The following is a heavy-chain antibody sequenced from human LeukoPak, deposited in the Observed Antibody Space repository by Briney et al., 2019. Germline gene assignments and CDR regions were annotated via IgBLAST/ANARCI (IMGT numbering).Heavy chain of an antibody. CDR1: GFTFSSYG. CDR3: TRIGGGGAFDI. CDR2: ILSDGSKE. V-gene: IGHV3-33*01. Sequence: GGSLRLSCAASGFTFSSYGMHWVRQAPGKVLEWVAVILSDGSKEFYTDSVKGRFTISRDNSKNTLSLQMNSLKIEDTAVYYCTRIGGGGAFDIWGQGTMVTVSS. J-gene: IGHJ3*02. D-gene: IGHD3-10*01.